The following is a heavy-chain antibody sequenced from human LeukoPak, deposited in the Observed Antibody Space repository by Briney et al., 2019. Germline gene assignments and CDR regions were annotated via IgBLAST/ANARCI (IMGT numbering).Heavy chain of an antibody. J-gene: IGHJ4*02. D-gene: IGHD6-19*01. CDR2: ISGSGIST. Sequence: GGSLRLSCAASGFTFSSYAMSWVRQAPGKGLEWVSAISGSGISTYYADSVKGRFTISRDSSKNTLYLQMNSLRAEDTAVYYCAKRPRAVAEAYFDYWGQGTLVTVSS. CDR1: GFTFSSYA. CDR3: AKRPRAVAEAYFDY. V-gene: IGHV3-23*01.